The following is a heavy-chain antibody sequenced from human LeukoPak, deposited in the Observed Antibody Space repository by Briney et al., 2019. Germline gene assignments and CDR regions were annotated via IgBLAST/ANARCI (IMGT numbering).Heavy chain of an antibody. CDR1: GFTFSRYW. CDR2: IKSDGST. Sequence: PGGSLRLSCAASGFTFSRYWMHWVRQAPGKGLVWVSRIKSDGSTNYADPVKGRFTISRDNAKNTVSLQMNSLRAEDTGVYYCARAPAEIGGYYPEYFRHWGQGTLVTVSS. CDR3: ARAPAEIGGYYPEYFRH. V-gene: IGHV3-74*01. D-gene: IGHD3-22*01. J-gene: IGHJ1*01.